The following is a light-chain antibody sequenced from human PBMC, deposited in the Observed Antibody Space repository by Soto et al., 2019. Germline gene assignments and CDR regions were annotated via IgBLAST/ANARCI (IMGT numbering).Light chain of an antibody. J-gene: IGLJ2*01. CDR3: AAWDDSLSGLV. V-gene: IGLV1-44*01. CDR1: SSNIGSNT. CDR2: SDN. Sequence: QSVLTQPPSASGTPGQRVTISCSGSSSNIGSNTVNWYQQLPGMAPKLLIYSDNQRPSGVPGRFSGSKSGTSAFLAISGLQSEDEADYYCAAWDDSLSGLVFGGGTKLTVL.